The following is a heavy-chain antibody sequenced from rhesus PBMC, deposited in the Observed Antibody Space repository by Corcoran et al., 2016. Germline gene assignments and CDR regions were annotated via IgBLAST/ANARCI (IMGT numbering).Heavy chain of an antibody. V-gene: IGHV3S26*01. J-gene: IGHJ4*01. CDR1: GFNFSSYV. CDR2: ISESGGTI. D-gene: IGHD6-25*01. Sequence: DVQLVESGGGLVKPGGSLRLSCVASGFNFSSYVMHWVRQAPGKGLEWVSVISESGGTIYYSDSVKGRFTISRDNAKNSLFLQMNSLRAEDTAVYYCTSSGIAAAANFDYWGQGVLVTVSS. CDR3: TSSGIAAAANFDY.